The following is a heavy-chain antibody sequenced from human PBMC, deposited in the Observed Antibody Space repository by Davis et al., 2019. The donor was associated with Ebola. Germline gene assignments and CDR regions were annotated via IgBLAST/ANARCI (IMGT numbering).Heavy chain of an antibody. D-gene: IGHD3-22*01. CDR3: ARNSSGFGHYDH. V-gene: IGHV4-61*03. Sequence: PSETLSLTCTVSGGSISEGVHYWSWIRQTPGKGLEWIGTMYYSGSTYYNPSLKSRLTLSVDTSRNHFSLELTSVTSADTAIYYCARNSSGFGHYDHWGQGILITVSS. CDR2: MYYSGST. CDR1: GGSISEGVHY. J-gene: IGHJ5*02.